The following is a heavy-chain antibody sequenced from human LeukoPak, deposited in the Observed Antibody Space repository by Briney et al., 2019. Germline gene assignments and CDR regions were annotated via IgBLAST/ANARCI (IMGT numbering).Heavy chain of an antibody. V-gene: IGHV1-18*01. CDR1: GYTFTSYG. CDR3: ARDPQGRYCSSTSCYYYYYYGMDV. J-gene: IGHJ6*02. CDR2: ISAYNGNT. Sequence: ASVKVSCKASGYTFTSYGISWVRQAPGQGLGWMGWISAYNGNTNYAQKLQGRVTMTTDTSTSTAYMELRSLRSDDTAVYYCARDPQGRYCSSTSCYYYYYYGMDVWDQGTTVTVSS. D-gene: IGHD2-2*01.